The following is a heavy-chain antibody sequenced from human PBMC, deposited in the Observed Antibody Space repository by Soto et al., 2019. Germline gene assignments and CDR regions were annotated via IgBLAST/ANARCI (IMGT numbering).Heavy chain of an antibody. CDR2: INPSGGST. CDR1: GYTFTSYY. CDR3: ARDRGRLSSGYRYYYYYGMDV. J-gene: IGHJ6*02. D-gene: IGHD3-22*01. V-gene: IGHV1-46*01. Sequence: ASVKVSCKASGYTFTSYYMHWVRQAPGQGLEWMGIINPSGGSTSYAQKFQGRVTMTRDTSTSTVYMELSSLRSEDTAVYYCARDRGRLSSGYRYYYYYGMDVWGQGTAVTVSS.